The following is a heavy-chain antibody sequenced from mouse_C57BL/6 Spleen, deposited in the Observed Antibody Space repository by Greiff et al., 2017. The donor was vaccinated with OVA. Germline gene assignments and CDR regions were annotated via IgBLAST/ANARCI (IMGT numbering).Heavy chain of an antibody. J-gene: IGHJ4*01. CDR1: GYTFTSYW. CDR2: ITPSNGGT. D-gene: IGHD1-1*01. CDR3: ARWRTVVATLHYYARDY. Sequence: QVQLQQPGPELVKPGASVKLSCKASGYTFTSYWMHWVKQRTGQGLEWIGNITPSNGGTTYNVQFQSKATLTVDIASSSAYRQLSRLTSEDSAVYYCARWRTVVATLHYYARDYWGQGTSVTVSS. V-gene: IGHV1-53*01.